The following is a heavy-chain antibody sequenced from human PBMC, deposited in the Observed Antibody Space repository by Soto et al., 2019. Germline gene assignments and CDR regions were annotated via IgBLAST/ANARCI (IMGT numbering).Heavy chain of an antibody. CDR3: ARDASTGTFIFDY. V-gene: IGHV3-53*01. CDR2: IYSGGTT. J-gene: IGHJ4*02. CDR1: GFAITNNY. Sequence: HPWGALRLSCAASGFAITNNYMDWVRQAPGKGLEWISLIYSGGTTYYADSVKGRFAISRDDSKNTVFLQMNSLRAEDTAVYYCARDASTGTFIFDYWGQGTLVTVSS. D-gene: IGHD3-9*01.